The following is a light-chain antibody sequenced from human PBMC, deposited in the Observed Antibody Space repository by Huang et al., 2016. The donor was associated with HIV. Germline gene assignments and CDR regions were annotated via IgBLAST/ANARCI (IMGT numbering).Light chain of an antibody. CDR1: QSISNY. CDR2: GAS. CDR3: QQSYNTPPT. V-gene: IGKV1-39*01. J-gene: IGKJ1*01. Sequence: DIQMTQSPASLSASVGYIVTITCRATQSISNYVNWYQQKPGKAPTLLIYGASTLQSGVPARFSGSGSGTDFTLTISSLQPEDFTTYYCQQSYNTPPTFGQGTKVEI.